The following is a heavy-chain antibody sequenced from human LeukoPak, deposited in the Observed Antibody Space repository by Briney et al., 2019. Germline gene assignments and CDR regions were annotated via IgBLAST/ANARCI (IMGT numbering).Heavy chain of an antibody. CDR3: AKGSYSSGWLFDY. J-gene: IGHJ4*02. D-gene: IGHD6-25*01. CDR2: ISGSGGGT. CDR1: GFTFSSYG. V-gene: IGHV3-23*01. Sequence: PGGSLRLSCAASGFTFSSYGMSWVRQAPGKGLEWVSRISGSGGGTYYADSVKGRFTLSRDNSKNTLYLQMNSLRAEDTAVYYCAKGSYSSGWLFDYWGQGTLVTVSS.